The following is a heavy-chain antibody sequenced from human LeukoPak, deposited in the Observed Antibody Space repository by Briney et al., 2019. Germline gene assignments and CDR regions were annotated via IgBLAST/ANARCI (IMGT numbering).Heavy chain of an antibody. Sequence: ASVKVSCKASGYTFTSYGISWVRQAPGQGLEWMGWISAYNANTNYAQKLQGRVTMTTDTSTSTAYMELRSLRSDDTAVYYCARDPQMYYYDSSGYIAFDIWGQGTMVTVSS. V-gene: IGHV1-18*01. J-gene: IGHJ3*02. CDR2: ISAYNANT. CDR3: ARDPQMYYYDSSGYIAFDI. CDR1: GYTFTSYG. D-gene: IGHD3-22*01.